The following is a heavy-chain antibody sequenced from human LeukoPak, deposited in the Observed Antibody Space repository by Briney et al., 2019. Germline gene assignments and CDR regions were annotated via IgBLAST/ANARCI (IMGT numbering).Heavy chain of an antibody. CDR3: ARDQREYYDFWSGYYMWYYYYGMDV. CDR2: ISAYNGNT. CDR1: GYTFTSYG. V-gene: IGHV1-18*01. Sequence: GASVKVSCKASGYTFTSYGISWVRQAPGQGLEWMGWISAYNGNTNYAQKLQGRVTMTTDTSTSTAYMELRSLRSDDTAVYYCARDQREYYDFWSGYYMWYYYYGMDVWGQGTTVTVSS. J-gene: IGHJ6*02. D-gene: IGHD3-3*01.